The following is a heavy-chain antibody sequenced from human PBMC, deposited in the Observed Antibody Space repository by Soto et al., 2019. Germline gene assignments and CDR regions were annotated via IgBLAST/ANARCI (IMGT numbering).Heavy chain of an antibody. V-gene: IGHV1-8*01. CDR1: GYTFTSYD. CDR2: MNPNSGNT. Sequence: ASVKVSCKASGYTFTSYDINWVRQATGQGLEWMGWMNPNSGNTGYAQKLQGRVTMTRNTSISTAYMELSSLRSEDTAVYYCATVWLWNYYYYYGMDVWGQGTTVTVSS. D-gene: IGHD3-16*01. J-gene: IGHJ6*02. CDR3: ATVWLWNYYYYYGMDV.